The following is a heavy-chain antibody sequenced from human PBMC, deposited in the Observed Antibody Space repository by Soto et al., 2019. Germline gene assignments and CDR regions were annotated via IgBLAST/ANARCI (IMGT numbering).Heavy chain of an antibody. CDR2: ISGSDGST. Sequence: GWSRRLSGAACVFDFSSYAMSWARQSPGQALEWVSTISGSDGSTYSTDSVKGRCTISRDNSRNTAYLQMNSLRVEATAAYSCANGVSQYPPRALFDYWGRGTLVTVSS. CDR1: VFDFSSYA. V-gene: IGHV3-23*01. J-gene: IGHJ4*02. CDR3: ANGVSQYPPRALFDY. D-gene: IGHD3-10*01.